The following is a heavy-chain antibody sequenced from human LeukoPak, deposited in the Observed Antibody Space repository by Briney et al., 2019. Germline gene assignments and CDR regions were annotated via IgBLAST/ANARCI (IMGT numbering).Heavy chain of an antibody. Sequence: SETLSLTCTVSGGSISSDYWSWIRQPPGKGLEWIGYIYYSGSTNYNPSLKSRVTISVDTSKNQFSLKLSSVTAADTAVYYCARDAGYSYGFQGWFDPWGQGTLVTVSS. CDR1: GGSISSDY. CDR3: ARDAGYSYGFQGWFDP. J-gene: IGHJ5*02. D-gene: IGHD5-18*01. V-gene: IGHV4-59*01. CDR2: IYYSGST.